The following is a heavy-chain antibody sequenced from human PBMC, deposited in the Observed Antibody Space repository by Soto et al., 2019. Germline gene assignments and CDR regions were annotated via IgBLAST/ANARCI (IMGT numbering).Heavy chain of an antibody. D-gene: IGHD3-22*01. Sequence: GGSLRLSCAVSGFTSPHFWMHWVRQAPGGGLEWVSRIHSDGTSIMYADSVKGRFTVPRDSAKGTAYLQLNSLKAEDTAVYFCARLGTYYDSSGFLYWGQGTLVTVSS. V-gene: IGHV3-74*03. CDR2: IHSDGTSI. CDR3: ARLGTYYDSSGFLY. CDR1: GFTSPHFW. J-gene: IGHJ4*02.